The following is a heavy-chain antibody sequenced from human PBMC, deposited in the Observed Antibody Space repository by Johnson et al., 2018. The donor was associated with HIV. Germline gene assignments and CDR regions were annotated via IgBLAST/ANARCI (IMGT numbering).Heavy chain of an antibody. V-gene: IGHV3-9*01. CDR3: AKPAVGDGYKRDAFDI. Sequence: QLVESGGDLVQPGRSLRVSCAASGFTFENYAMHWVRQAPGKGLEWVSGINWNGGSTGYADSVKGRFTISRDNAKNSLYLQMNSLRAEDTALYYCAKPAVGDGYKRDAFDIWGQGTMVTVSS. J-gene: IGHJ3*02. CDR1: GFTFENYA. D-gene: IGHD5-24*01. CDR2: INWNGGST.